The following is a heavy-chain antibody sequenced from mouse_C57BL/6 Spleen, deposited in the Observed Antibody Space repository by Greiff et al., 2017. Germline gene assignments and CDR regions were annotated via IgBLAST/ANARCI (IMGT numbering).Heavy chain of an antibody. CDR1: GYTFTSYG. V-gene: IGHV1-81*01. D-gene: IGHD1-1*01. J-gene: IGHJ4*01. CDR3: ARRGYYGSSEYGYYAMDY. CDR2: IYTSSGNI. Sequence: VQLQQSGAELARPGASVKLSCKASGYTFTSYGISWVKQRTGQGLEWIGDIYTSSGNIYYNEKFKGKVTLSADKSSSTAYMELRSLTSEDSAVYFCARRGYYGSSEYGYYAMDYWGQGTSVTVSS.